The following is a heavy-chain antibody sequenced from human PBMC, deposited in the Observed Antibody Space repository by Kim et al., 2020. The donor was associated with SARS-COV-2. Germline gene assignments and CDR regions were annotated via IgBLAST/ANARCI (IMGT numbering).Heavy chain of an antibody. CDR2: IYYSGST. CDR1: GGSISSSY. V-gene: IGHV4-59*08. J-gene: IGHJ3*02. D-gene: IGHD3-10*01. Sequence: SETLSLTCTVSGGSISSSYWSWIRQPPGKGLEWIGYIYYSGSTNYNPSLKSRVTISVATSKNQISLTLTSVTAADTAVYYCASQGSGGYCNVYAFDIWG. CDR3: ASQGSGGYCNVYAFDI.